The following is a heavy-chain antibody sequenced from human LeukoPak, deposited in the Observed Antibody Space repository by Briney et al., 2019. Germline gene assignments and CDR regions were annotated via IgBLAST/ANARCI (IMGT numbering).Heavy chain of an antibody. V-gene: IGHV3-74*01. CDR1: GFTFSSYW. CDR2: INSDGSST. J-gene: IGHJ3*02. D-gene: IGHD3-10*01. CDR3: ARVQVYYDAFDI. Sequence: GGSLRLSCAASGFTFSSYWMHWVRQAPGKGLVWVSRINSDGSSTSYADSVKGRFTISRDNAKNTLYLQMNSLRAEDTAVYYCARVQVYYDAFDIWGQGTMVTVSS.